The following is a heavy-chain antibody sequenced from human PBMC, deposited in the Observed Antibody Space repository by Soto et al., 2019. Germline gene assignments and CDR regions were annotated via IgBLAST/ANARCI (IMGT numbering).Heavy chain of an antibody. CDR1: GYTLTELS. Sequence: ASVKVSCKVSGYTLTELSMHWVRQAPGKGLEWMGGFDPEDGETIYAQKFQGRVTMTEDTSTDTAYMELSSLRSEDTAVYYCATALARDYYGSGSSISPLDYWGQGTLVTVSS. CDR2: FDPEDGET. V-gene: IGHV1-24*01. D-gene: IGHD3-10*01. CDR3: ATALARDYYGSGSSISPLDY. J-gene: IGHJ4*02.